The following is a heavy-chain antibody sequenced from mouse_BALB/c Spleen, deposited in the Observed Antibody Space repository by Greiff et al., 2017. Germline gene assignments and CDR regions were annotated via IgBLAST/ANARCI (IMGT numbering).Heavy chain of an antibody. J-gene: IGHJ3*01. CDR2: ISYSGST. CDR3: ARSGRYETY. Sequence: EVKVEESGPGLVKPSQSLSLTCTVTGYSITSDYAWNWIRQFPGNKLEWMGYISYSGSTSYNPSLKSRISITRDTSKNQFFLQLNSVTTEDTATYYCARSGRYETYWGQGTLVTVSA. D-gene: IGHD2-14*01. V-gene: IGHV3-2*02. CDR1: GYSITSDYA.